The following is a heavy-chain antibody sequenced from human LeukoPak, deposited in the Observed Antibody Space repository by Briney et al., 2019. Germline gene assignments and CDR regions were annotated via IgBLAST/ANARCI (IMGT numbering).Heavy chain of an antibody. J-gene: IGHJ4*02. CDR3: ARAPSYDSSGYYWGYEPFAY. V-gene: IGHV1-2*02. Sequence: GASVKVSCKASGYTFTAYYMHWVRQAPGQGLEWLGWINPDSGGTNYAQKFQGRVTMTRDTSISTAYMELSRLRSDDTAVYYCARAPSYDSSGYYWGYEPFAYWGQGTLVTVSS. CDR1: GYTFTAYY. CDR2: INPDSGGT. D-gene: IGHD3-22*01.